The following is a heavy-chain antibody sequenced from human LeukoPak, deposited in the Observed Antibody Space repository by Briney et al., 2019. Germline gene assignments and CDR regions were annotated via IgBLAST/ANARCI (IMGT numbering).Heavy chain of an antibody. J-gene: IGHJ3*02. Sequence: SQTVSLTCAISGDSVSTNSAAWNWVRQSPSRGLEWLGRAYYRSKSFNDYAVSVKSRITINPDTSKNQLSLQLNSVTPEDTAVYFCAREGPNAFDIWGQGTVATLSS. CDR1: GDSVSTNSAA. V-gene: IGHV6-1*01. CDR3: AREGPNAFDI. CDR2: AYYRSKSFN.